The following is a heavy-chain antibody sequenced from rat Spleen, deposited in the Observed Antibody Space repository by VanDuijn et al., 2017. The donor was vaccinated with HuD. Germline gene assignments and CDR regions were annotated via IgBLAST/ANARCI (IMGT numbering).Heavy chain of an antibody. CDR2: VSSGGNP. V-gene: IGHV2S8*01. CDR3: ARSDNYYYDGSYYYVHFDY. D-gene: IGHD1-12*02. CDR1: GFSLTSDG. J-gene: IGHJ2*01. Sequence: QVQLKESGPGLVQPSQTLSLTCTVSGFSLTSDGVSWVRQPPGKGLEWIAAVSSGGNPYYDSTLKSRLSISRETSKSQVFLKMYSLQTEDTAMYFCARSDNYYYDGSYYYVHFDYWGQGVMVTVSS.